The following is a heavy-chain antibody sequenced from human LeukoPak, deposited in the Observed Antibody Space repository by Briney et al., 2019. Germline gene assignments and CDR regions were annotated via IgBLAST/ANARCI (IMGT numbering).Heavy chain of an antibody. CDR2: IHAGNGNT. CDR1: VYTLTSYA. Sequence: ASEKVSCKASVYTLTSYAMHWVCHAPGQRLEWMGWIHAGNGNTKYSQEFPGSITITRHTSASTAYMELSSLRSEDEAVYFCARSWELPSPFDYWGQGTLVTVSS. J-gene: IGHJ4*02. D-gene: IGHD1-26*01. V-gene: IGHV1-3*01. CDR3: ARSWELPSPFDY.